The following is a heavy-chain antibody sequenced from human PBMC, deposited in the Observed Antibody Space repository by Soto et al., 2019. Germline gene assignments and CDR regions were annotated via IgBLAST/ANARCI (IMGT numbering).Heavy chain of an antibody. CDR1: GFTFSSYG. D-gene: IGHD2-8*01. Sequence: GSLRLSCAASGFTFSSYGMHWVRQAPGKGLEWVAVISYDGSNKYYADSVKGRFTISRDNSKNTLYLQMNSLRAEDTAVYYCVRKRDSVMAPSTWGQGTLVTVSS. CDR2: ISYDGSNK. V-gene: IGHV3-30*03. CDR3: VRKRDSVMAPST. J-gene: IGHJ4*02.